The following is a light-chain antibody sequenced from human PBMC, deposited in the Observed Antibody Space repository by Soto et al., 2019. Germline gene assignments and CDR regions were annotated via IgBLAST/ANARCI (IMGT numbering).Light chain of an antibody. Sequence: DIPMTQSPSSLSASVGERVTITCRASQSISNYWNWYQQKPGKAPKLLIYAASSLQSAVPSRFSGSGSGTDFTLTISSLQPEDFATYYCQQSYSTPRTFGQGTKLEIK. CDR2: AAS. CDR1: QSISNY. V-gene: IGKV1-39*01. CDR3: QQSYSTPRT. J-gene: IGKJ2*02.